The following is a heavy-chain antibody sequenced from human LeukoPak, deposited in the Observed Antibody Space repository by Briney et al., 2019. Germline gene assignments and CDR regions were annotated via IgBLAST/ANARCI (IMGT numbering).Heavy chain of an antibody. V-gene: IGHV4-39*07. J-gene: IGHJ4*02. CDR1: GGSISSSSYY. D-gene: IGHD2-2*01. Sequence: SETLSLTCTVSGGSISSSSYYWGWIRQPPGKGLEWIGSIYYSGSTYYNPSLKSRVTISVDTSKNQFSLKLSSVTAADTAVYYCARDDVSAIVAVPAAIWGQGTLVTVSS. CDR2: IYYSGST. CDR3: ARDDVSAIVAVPAAI.